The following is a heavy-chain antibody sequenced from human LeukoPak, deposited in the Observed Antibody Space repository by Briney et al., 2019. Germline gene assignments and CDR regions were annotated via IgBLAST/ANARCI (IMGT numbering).Heavy chain of an antibody. J-gene: IGHJ4*02. D-gene: IGHD2-15*01. CDR3: ARFSGRN. V-gene: IGHV3-7*01. Sequence: GGSLRLSCAASGFTFSSYGMYWVRQAPGKGLEWVANIKQDGSAKYYVDSVKGRFTISRDNAKNSLYLQMGSLRAEDTAVYYCARFSGRNWGQGTLVTVSS. CDR2: IKQDGSAK. CDR1: GFTFSSYG.